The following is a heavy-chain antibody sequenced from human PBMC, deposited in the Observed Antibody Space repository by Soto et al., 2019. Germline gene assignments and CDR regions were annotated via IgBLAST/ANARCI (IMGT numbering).Heavy chain of an antibody. CDR3: ARVWGGAFDI. CDR2: IYYSGST. J-gene: IGHJ3*02. V-gene: IGHV4-59*01. D-gene: IGHD3-10*01. CDR1: GGSISSYY. Sequence: QVQLQESGPGLVKPSETLSLTCTVSGGSISSYYWSWIRQPPGKGLEWIGYIYYSGSTNYNPSLKRRVTISVDTSKNQFSLKLSSVTAADTAVYYRARVWGGAFDIWGQGTMVTVSS.